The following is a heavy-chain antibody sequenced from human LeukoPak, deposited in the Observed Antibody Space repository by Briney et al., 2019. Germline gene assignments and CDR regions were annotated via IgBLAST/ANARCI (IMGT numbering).Heavy chain of an antibody. CDR1: GGSISSGSYY. D-gene: IGHD6-13*01. J-gene: IGHJ4*02. Sequence: SETLSLTCTVSGGSISSGSYYWSWIRQPAGKGLEWIGRIYTSGSTNYNPSLKSRVTISVDTSKSQFSLKLSSVTAADTAVDYCARMLRQQLANFDYWGQGILVTVSS. V-gene: IGHV4-61*02. CDR3: ARMLRQQLANFDY. CDR2: IYTSGST.